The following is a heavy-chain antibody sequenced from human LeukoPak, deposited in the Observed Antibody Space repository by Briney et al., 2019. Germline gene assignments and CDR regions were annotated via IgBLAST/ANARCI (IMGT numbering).Heavy chain of an antibody. CDR3: AKDRGRYYDSSGFYWGYYFDS. V-gene: IGHV3-48*01. CDR1: GFTFSSHS. J-gene: IGHJ4*02. CDR2: ISSSGSTM. D-gene: IGHD3-22*01. Sequence: GGSLRLSCAASGFTFSSHSMNWVRLAPGKGLEWVSYISSSGSTMYYADSVKGRFTISRDNSKNTLYLQMSSLRAEDTAVYYCAKDRGRYYDSSGFYWGYYFDSWGRGIPVIVST.